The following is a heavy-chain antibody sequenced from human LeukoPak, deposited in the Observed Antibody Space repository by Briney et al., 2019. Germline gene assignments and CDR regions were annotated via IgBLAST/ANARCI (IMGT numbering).Heavy chain of an antibody. Sequence: SETLSLTCAVYGGSFGGYYWSWIRQPPGKGLEWIGEINHSGSTNYNPSLKSRVTISVDTSKNQFSLKLSSVTAADTAVYYCARESIVVVPALGWFDPWGQGTLVTVSS. CDR1: GGSFGGYY. V-gene: IGHV4-34*01. CDR3: ARESIVVVPALGWFDP. D-gene: IGHD2-2*01. CDR2: INHSGST. J-gene: IGHJ5*02.